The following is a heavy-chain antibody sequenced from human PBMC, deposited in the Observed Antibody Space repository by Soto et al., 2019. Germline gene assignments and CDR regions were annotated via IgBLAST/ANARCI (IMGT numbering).Heavy chain of an antibody. CDR3: TRGDVVVPTASPRNWFDP. CDR1: GFTFSSYS. CDR2: ISSSNSI. J-gene: IGHJ5*02. Sequence: EVQLVESGGGLVQPGGSLRLSCAASGFTFSSYSMNWVRQAPGKGLEWLSYISSSNSIYYADSVKGRFTISRDNAENSLYLQRSSLRAEDTAVYYCTRGDVVVPTASPRNWFDPWGQGTLVTVSS. V-gene: IGHV3-48*01. D-gene: IGHD2-2*01.